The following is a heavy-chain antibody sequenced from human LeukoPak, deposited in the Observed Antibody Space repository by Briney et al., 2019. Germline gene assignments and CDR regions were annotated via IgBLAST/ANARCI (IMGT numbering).Heavy chain of an antibody. CDR3: ARAAGAGGIWFDP. CDR2: IWYDGSNK. Sequence: GGSLRLSCAASGFTFSSYGMHWVRQAPGKGLEWVAVIWYDGSNKYYADSVKGRFTISRDNSKNTLYLQMNSLRAEDTAVYYCARAAGAGGIWFDPWGQGTLVTVSS. J-gene: IGHJ5*02. D-gene: IGHD6-19*01. V-gene: IGHV3-33*01. CDR1: GFTFSSYG.